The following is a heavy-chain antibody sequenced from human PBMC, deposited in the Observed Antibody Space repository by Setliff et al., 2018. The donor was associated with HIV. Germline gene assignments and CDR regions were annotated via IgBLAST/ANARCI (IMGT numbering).Heavy chain of an antibody. CDR1: GYTFTDYF. Sequence: ASVKVSCKASGYTFTDYFIHWVRQAPGQGLEWMGWISPHNGDRKIPQRFRGRVTMTRDTSISTVYMELSGLTSDDTAVYFCAYYYDYVWGSYRPYYYYYYMDVWGKGTTVTVSS. J-gene: IGHJ6*03. V-gene: IGHV1-2*02. D-gene: IGHD3-16*02. CDR2: ISPHNGDR. CDR3: AYYYDYVWGSYRPYYYYYYMDV.